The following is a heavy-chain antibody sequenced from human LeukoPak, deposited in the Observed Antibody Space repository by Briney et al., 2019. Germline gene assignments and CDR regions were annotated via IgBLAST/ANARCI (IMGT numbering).Heavy chain of an antibody. Sequence: KAGGSLRLSCAASGFTFSTYSMNWVRQAPGKGLEWVSSISYSSTYIYYVDSVKGRFTISRDNAKNSLYLQMNSLRAEDTAVYYCARDRVVYGDSPNFDYWGQGTLVTVSS. D-gene: IGHD4-17*01. CDR1: GFTFSTYS. J-gene: IGHJ4*02. CDR3: ARDRVVYGDSPNFDY. V-gene: IGHV3-21*01. CDR2: ISYSSTYI.